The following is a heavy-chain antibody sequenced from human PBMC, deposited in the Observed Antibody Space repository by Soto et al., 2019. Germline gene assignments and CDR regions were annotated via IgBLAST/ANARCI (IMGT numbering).Heavy chain of an antibody. J-gene: IGHJ4*02. V-gene: IGHV3-23*01. D-gene: IGHD3-22*01. Sequence: HPGGSLRLSCAASGFTFSSYAMSWVRQAPGKGLEWVSAISGSGGSTYYADSVKGRFTISRDNSKNTLYLQMNSLRAEDTAVYYCAKVRYYDSSLSYFDYWGQGTLVTVSS. CDR1: GFTFSSYA. CDR2: ISGSGGST. CDR3: AKVRYYDSSLSYFDY.